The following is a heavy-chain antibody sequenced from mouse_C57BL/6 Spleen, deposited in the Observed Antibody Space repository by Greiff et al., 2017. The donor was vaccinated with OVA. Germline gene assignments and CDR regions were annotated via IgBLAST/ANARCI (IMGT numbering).Heavy chain of an antibody. D-gene: IGHD1-1*01. CDR2: ILPGSGST. V-gene: IGHV1-9*01. J-gene: IGHJ4*01. CDR1: GYTFTGYW. Sequence: VQLQQSGAELMKPGASVKLSCKATGYTFTGYWIEWVKQRPGHGLEWIGEILPGSGSTNYNEKFKGKATFTAVTSSNTAYMQLSSLTTEDSAIYYCARKAFTTGYAMDYWGQGTSVTVSS. CDR3: ARKAFTTGYAMDY.